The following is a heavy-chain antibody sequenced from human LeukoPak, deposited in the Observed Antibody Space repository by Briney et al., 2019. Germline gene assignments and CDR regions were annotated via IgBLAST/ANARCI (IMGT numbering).Heavy chain of an antibody. V-gene: IGHV3-30*18. D-gene: IGHD6-13*01. Sequence: GGSLRLSCAASGFTFSSYGMHWVRQAPGKGLEWVAVISYDGSNKNHADSVKGRFTISRDNSKNTLYLQMNSLRAEDTAMYYCAKDIAPTGNVGTQNYHHHYMDVWGKGTTVTVSS. CDR3: AKDIAPTGNVGTQNYHHHYMDV. CDR2: ISYDGSNK. J-gene: IGHJ6*03. CDR1: GFTFSSYG.